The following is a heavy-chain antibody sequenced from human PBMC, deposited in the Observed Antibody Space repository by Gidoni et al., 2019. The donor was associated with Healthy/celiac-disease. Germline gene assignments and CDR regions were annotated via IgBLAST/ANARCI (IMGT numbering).Heavy chain of an antibody. CDR3: ARTGCSRASCYYYYMDV. J-gene: IGHJ6*03. V-gene: IGHV3-53*02. CDR2: ISPCGST. Sequence: EVQLVETGGGLIQFGGSLRLSCAASGLTVSSNYMSWVRKAPGKGLVWGSVISPCGSTYYADSVKGRFTISRDNSKNPLSLQMNSLRAEDTAVYYCARTGCSRASCYYYYMDVWGKGTTVTVSS. D-gene: IGHD2-2*01. CDR1: GLTVSSNY.